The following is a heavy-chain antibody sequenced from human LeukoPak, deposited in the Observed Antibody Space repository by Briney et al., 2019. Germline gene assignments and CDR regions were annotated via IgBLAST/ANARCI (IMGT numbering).Heavy chain of an antibody. J-gene: IGHJ4*02. CDR3: ARHEHIAARLFFDY. V-gene: IGHV4-59*01. D-gene: IGHD6-6*01. CDR2: IYYSGST. CDR1: GGSISSYY. Sequence: SETLSLTCTVSGGSISSYYWSWIRQPPGKGLEWIGYIYYSGSTNYNPSLKSRVAISVDTSKNQFSLKLSSVTAADTAVYYCARHEHIAARLFFDYWGQGTLVTVSS.